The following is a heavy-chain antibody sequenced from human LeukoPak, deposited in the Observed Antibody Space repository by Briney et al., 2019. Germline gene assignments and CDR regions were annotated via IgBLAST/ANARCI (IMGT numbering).Heavy chain of an antibody. D-gene: IGHD2-2*01. Sequence: SETLSLTCAVYGGSFSGYYWSWIRQPPGKGLEWIGEINHSGSTNDNPSLKSRVTISVDTSKNQFSLKLSSVTAADTAVYYCARHSTGRYCSSTSCYESYYYYYMGVWGKGTTVTISS. CDR3: ARHSTGRYCSSTSCYESYYYYYMGV. CDR2: INHSGST. J-gene: IGHJ6*03. V-gene: IGHV4-34*01. CDR1: GGSFSGYY.